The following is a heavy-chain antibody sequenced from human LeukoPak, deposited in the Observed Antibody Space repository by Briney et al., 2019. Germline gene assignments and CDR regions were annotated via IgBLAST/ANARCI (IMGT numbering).Heavy chain of an antibody. J-gene: IGHJ6*02. CDR1: GFTFSSYG. Sequence: PGGSLRLSCAASGFTFSSYGMHWVRQAPGKGLEWVAVISYDGGNKYYADSVKGRFTISRDNSKNTLYLQMNSLRAEDTAVYYCAKEGSSSTSWPYYYYYGMDVWGQGTTVTVSS. CDR3: AKEGSSSTSWPYYYYYGMDV. CDR2: ISYDGGNK. V-gene: IGHV3-30*18. D-gene: IGHD2-2*01.